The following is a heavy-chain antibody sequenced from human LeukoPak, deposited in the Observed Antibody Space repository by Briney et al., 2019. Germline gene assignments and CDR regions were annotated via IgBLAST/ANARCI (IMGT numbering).Heavy chain of an antibody. D-gene: IGHD3-10*02. V-gene: IGHV3-74*01. J-gene: IGHJ4*02. Sequence: GGSLRLSCAASGFKFSSYSMKWVRQAPGKGLVWVSRISPDGSSTSYGDSVKGRFTISRDNAKNTVYLQMNSLRAEDTAVYYCIRSCSGSYGYFDYWGQGTLITVSS. CDR3: IRSCSGSYGYFDY. CDR1: GFKFSSYS. CDR2: ISPDGSST.